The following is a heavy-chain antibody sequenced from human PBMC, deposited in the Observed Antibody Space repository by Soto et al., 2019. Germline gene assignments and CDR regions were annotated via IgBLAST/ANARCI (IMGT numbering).Heavy chain of an antibody. V-gene: IGHV1-3*01. D-gene: IGHD2-15*01. CDR3: ARDLGGWPDY. J-gene: IGHJ4*02. CDR2: INAGNGNT. CDR1: GYTFTSYA. Sequence: GGAVKVSCKASGYTFTSYAIHWVRQAPGQRLEWMGWINAGNGNTKYSQKFQGRVTITRDTSASTAYMELSSLRSEDTAVYYCARDLGGWPDYWGQGTLVTVSS.